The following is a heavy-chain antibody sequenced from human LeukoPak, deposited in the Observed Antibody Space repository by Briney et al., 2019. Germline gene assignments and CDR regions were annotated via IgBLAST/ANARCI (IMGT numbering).Heavy chain of an antibody. J-gene: IGHJ4*02. D-gene: IGHD6-19*01. CDR3: ARDTSSSGIDY. V-gene: IGHV4-34*01. CDR2: INHSGST. CDR1: GGSFSGYY. Sequence: SETLSLTCAVYGGSFSGYYWSWIRQPPGKGLEWIGEINHSGSTNYNPSLKSRVTISVDTSKNQFSLKLRSVTAADTAVYYCARDTSSSGIDYWGQGTLVTVSS.